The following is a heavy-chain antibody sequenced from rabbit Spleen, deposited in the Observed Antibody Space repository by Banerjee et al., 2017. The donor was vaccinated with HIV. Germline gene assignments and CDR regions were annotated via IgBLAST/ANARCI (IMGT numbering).Heavy chain of an antibody. CDR2: IDPVFGIT. V-gene: IGHV1S7*01. J-gene: IGHJ3*01. CDR3: ARDGAGGSYFAL. CDR1: GFTLSSYY. D-gene: IGHD8-1*01. Sequence: QLEESGGDLVKPEGSLTLTCTASGFTLSSYYMNWVRQAPGKGLEWIGYIDPVFGITYYANWVNGRFSISRENAQNTVFLQMTSLTAVDTATYFCARDGAGGSYFALWGQGTLVTVS.